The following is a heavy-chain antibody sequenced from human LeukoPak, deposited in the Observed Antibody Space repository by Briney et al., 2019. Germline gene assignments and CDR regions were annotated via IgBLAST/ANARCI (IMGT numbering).Heavy chain of an antibody. Sequence: ASVKVSCKASGYTFTGYYMHWVRQAPGQGLEWMGWINPNSGGTNYAQKFQGRVTMTRDTSISTAYMELSRLRSDDTAVYYCARSLGYCSSTSCSNFDYWGQGTLVTVSS. D-gene: IGHD2-2*01. CDR2: INPNSGGT. J-gene: IGHJ4*02. CDR3: ARSLGYCSSTSCSNFDY. CDR1: GYTFTGYY. V-gene: IGHV1-2*02.